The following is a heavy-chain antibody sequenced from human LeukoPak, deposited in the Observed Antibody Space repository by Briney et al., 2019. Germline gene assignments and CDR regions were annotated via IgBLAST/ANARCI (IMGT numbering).Heavy chain of an antibody. CDR2: IYPGDSDT. CDR1: GYSFTNYW. Sequence: GESLKISCKASGYSFTNYWIGWVRQMPGKGLEWMGIIYPGDSDTRYSPSFQGQVTISADKSISTAYLQWSSLEASDTAMYYCARQNSGGTSASDCWGQGTLVTVSS. D-gene: IGHD1-26*01. V-gene: IGHV5-51*01. J-gene: IGHJ4*02. CDR3: ARQNSGGTSASDC.